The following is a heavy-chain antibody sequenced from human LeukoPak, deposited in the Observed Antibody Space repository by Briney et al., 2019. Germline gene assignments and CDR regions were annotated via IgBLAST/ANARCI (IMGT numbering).Heavy chain of an antibody. CDR3: ARRRAAIFDY. CDR1: GGSISGSSYY. J-gene: IGHJ4*02. D-gene: IGHD2-15*01. Sequence: PSETLSLTCTVSGGSISGSSYYWGWIRQPPGKGLEWIGSIYYSGSTYYNPSLKSRVTISVDTSKNQFSLKLSSVTAADTAVYYCARRRAAIFDYWGQGTLVTVSS. V-gene: IGHV4-39*01. CDR2: IYYSGST.